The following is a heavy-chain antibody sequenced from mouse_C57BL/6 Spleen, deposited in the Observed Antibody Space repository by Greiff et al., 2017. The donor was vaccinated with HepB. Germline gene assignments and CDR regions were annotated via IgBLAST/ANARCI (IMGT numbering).Heavy chain of an antibody. J-gene: IGHJ2*01. Sequence: VQLQQSGAELARPGASVKMSCKASGYTFTSYTMHWVKQRPGQGLEWIGYINPSSGYTKYNQKFKDKATLTADKSSSTAYMQLSSLTSEDSAVYYCARSVGLDYFDYWGQGTTLTVSS. V-gene: IGHV1-4*01. CDR2: INPSSGYT. D-gene: IGHD3-1*01. CDR1: GYTFTSYT. CDR3: ARSVGLDYFDY.